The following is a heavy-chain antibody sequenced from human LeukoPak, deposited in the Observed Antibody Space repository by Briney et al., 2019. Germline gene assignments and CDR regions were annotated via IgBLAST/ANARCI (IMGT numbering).Heavy chain of an antibody. V-gene: IGHV1-46*01. CDR2: INPSGGST. Sequence: GASVKVSCKASGYTFTSYYMHWVRQAPGQGLEWMGIINPSGGSTSYAQKFQGRVTMTRDTSTGTAYMELSSLRSEDTAVYYCARDPFRDYYMDVWGKGTTVTVSS. CDR1: GYTFTSYY. CDR3: ARDPFRDYYMDV. J-gene: IGHJ6*03.